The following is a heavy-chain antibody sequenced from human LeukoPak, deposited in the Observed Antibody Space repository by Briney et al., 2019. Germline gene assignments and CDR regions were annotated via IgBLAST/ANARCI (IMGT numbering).Heavy chain of an antibody. CDR3: ARGRYSGYPNNWFDP. CDR1: GGSISSGGYY. CDR2: IYYSGST. V-gene: IGHV4-31*03. D-gene: IGHD5-12*01. J-gene: IGHJ5*02. Sequence: SETLSLTCTVSGGSISSGGYYWSWIRQHPGKGLEWIGYIYYSGSTYYNPSLKGRVTISVDTSKNQFSLKLSSVTAADTAVCFCARGRYSGYPNNWFDPWGQGTLVTVSP.